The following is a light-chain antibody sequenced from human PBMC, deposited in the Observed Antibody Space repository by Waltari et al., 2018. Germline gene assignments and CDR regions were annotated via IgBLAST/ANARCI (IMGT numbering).Light chain of an antibody. V-gene: IGLV1-40*01. CDR1: SSNIGAGHD. CDR2: GNS. Sequence: QSILTQPTSVSGAPGQRVTISCTGSSSNIGAGHDVHWYQAFPGTAPKLLIYGNSRRPYGAPDRFPGSKSGSSASLAINGLQAEDEADYYCQSFDSNVRGGVVFGGGTKVTVL. J-gene: IGLJ3*02. CDR3: QSFDSNVRGGVV.